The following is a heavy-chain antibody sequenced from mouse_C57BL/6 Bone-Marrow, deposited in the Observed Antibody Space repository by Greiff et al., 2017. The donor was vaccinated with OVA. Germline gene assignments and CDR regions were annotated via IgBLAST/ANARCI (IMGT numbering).Heavy chain of an antibody. CDR3: ARHDYYGSRWWYFDV. V-gene: IGHV5-9*01. Sequence: EVQLVESGGGLVKPGGSLKLSCAASGFTFSSYTMSWVRQTPEKRLEWVATISGGGGNTYYQDSVKGRITISRANAKNTLYLQMSSLRSEDTALYYCARHDYYGSRWWYFDVWGTGTTVTVSS. D-gene: IGHD1-1*01. CDR1: GFTFSSYT. J-gene: IGHJ1*03. CDR2: ISGGGGNT.